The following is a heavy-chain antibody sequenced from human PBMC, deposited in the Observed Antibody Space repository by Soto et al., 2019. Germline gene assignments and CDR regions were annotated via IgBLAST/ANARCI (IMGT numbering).Heavy chain of an antibody. CDR2: IIPIFGTA. J-gene: IGHJ4*02. D-gene: IGHD1-26*01. Sequence: SVKVSCKASGGTFSSYAISWVRQAPGQGLEWMGGIIPIFGTANYAQKFQGRVTITADESTSTAYMELSSLRSEDTAVYYCARDSLIVGATWRFDYWGQGTLVTVSS. CDR3: ARDSLIVGATWRFDY. CDR1: GGTFSSYA. V-gene: IGHV1-69*13.